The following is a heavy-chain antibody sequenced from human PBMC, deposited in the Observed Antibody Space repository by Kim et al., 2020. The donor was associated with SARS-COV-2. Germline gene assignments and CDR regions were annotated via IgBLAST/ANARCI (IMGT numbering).Heavy chain of an antibody. D-gene: IGHD5-18*01. Sequence: GGSLRLSCAASGFTFSNAWMSWVRQAPGKGLEWVGRIKSKTDGGTTDYAAPVKGRFTISRDDSKNTLYLQMNSLKTEDTAVYYCTTGTWIQLWLLPDYWGQGTLVTVSS. V-gene: IGHV3-15*01. CDR2: IKSKTDGGTT. CDR1: GFTFSNAW. J-gene: IGHJ4*02. CDR3: TTGTWIQLWLLPDY.